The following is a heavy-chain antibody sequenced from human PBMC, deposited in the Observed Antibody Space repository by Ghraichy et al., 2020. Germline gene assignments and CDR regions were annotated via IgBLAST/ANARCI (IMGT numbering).Heavy chain of an antibody. CDR2: IYHSGNT. CDR3: ATLAVAGPLDY. CDR1: GYSIRSGYF. Sequence: ETLSLTCTVSGYSIRSGYFWGWIRQPPGKGLEWIGRIYHSGNTHYNPSLTSRVIISVDTSKNQFSLRLSSVTAADTAVYYCATLAVAGPLDYWGQGALVTVSS. D-gene: IGHD6-19*01. V-gene: IGHV4-38-2*02. J-gene: IGHJ4*02.